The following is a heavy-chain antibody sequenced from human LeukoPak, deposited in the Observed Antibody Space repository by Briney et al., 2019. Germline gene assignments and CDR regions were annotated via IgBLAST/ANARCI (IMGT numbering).Heavy chain of an antibody. CDR1: GFTFSSYS. Sequence: GGSLRLSCAASGFTFSSYSMNWVRQAPGKGLEWVSSISSSSSYIYYAGSVKGRFTISRDNAKNSLYLQMNSLRAEDTAVYYCARGPRYRSVWGKGTTVTVSS. J-gene: IGHJ6*04. CDR2: ISSSSSYI. V-gene: IGHV3-21*01. CDR3: ARGPRYRSV. D-gene: IGHD1-26*01.